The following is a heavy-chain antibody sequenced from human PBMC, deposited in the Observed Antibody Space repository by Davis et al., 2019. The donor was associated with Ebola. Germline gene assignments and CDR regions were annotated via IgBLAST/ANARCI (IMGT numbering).Heavy chain of an antibody. Sequence: GESLKISCAASGFTFSSYGMHWVRQAPGKGLEWVAFIRYDGSNKYYADSVKGRFTISRDNSKNTLYLQMNSLRAEDTAVYYCARDRARGDYYYGMDVWGQGTTVTVSS. D-gene: IGHD2-21*01. CDR2: IRYDGSNK. V-gene: IGHV3-30*02. CDR1: GFTFSSYG. CDR3: ARDRARGDYYYGMDV. J-gene: IGHJ6*02.